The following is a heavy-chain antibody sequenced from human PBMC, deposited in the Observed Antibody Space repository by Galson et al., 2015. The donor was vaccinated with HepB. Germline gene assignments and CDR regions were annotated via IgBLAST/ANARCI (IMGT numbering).Heavy chain of an antibody. CDR1: GFTFSSHG. CDR3: ARDGGSGSSPDGFDI. J-gene: IGHJ3*02. D-gene: IGHD3-10*01. V-gene: IGHV3-33*01. CDR2: IWYDGINK. Sequence: SLRLSCAASGFTFSSHGMHWVRQAPGKGLEWVAVIWYDGINKYYADSVKGRFTISRDNSKKMLNLQMNSLRAEDTAVYYCARDGGSGSSPDGFDIWGQGTMVTVSS.